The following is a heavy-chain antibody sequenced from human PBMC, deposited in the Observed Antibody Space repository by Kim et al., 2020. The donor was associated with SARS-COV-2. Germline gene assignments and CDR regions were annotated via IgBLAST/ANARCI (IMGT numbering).Heavy chain of an antibody. J-gene: IGHJ4*02. D-gene: IGHD1-26*01. CDR3: ARATVGVGYYFDY. Sequence: SETLSLTCTVSGGSISSYYWSWIRQPPGKGLEWIGYIYYSGSTNYNPSLKSRVTISVDTSKNQFSLKLSSVTAADTAVYYCARATVGVGYYFDYWGQGTL. CDR1: GGSISSYY. CDR2: IYYSGST. V-gene: IGHV4-59*01.